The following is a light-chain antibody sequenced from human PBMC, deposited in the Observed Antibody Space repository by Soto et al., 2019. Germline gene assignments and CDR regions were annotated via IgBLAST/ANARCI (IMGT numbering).Light chain of an antibody. V-gene: IGKV3-20*01. Sequence: TPSPDSLAVSLGESSTINCKSSQSVLYSTSYLAWYQQKPGQAPRLLIYRTSTRATGIPDRFSGGGSGTDFTLTISRLAPEDFAVYYCQQYGTSPQTFGQGTKVDI. CDR2: RTS. J-gene: IGKJ1*01. CDR1: QSVLYSTSY. CDR3: QQYGTSPQT.